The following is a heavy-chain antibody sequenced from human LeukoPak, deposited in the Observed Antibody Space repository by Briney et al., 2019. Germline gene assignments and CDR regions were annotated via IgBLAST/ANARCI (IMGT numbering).Heavy chain of an antibody. D-gene: IGHD3-3*01. V-gene: IGHV3-53*01. Sequence: GGSLRLSCAASGFTVSRNYMSWVRQAPGKGLEWVSIIYSDGSTKYADSVKGRFTISRDNSKNMLYLQMNSLRAEDTAVYYCAKGTYYDFWSGYYHFDYWGQGTLATVSS. CDR2: IYSDGST. CDR3: AKGTYYDFWSGYYHFDY. CDR1: GFTVSRNY. J-gene: IGHJ4*02.